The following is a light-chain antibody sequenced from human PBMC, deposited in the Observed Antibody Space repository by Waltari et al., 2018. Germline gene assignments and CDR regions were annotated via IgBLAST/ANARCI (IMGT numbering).Light chain of an antibody. CDR1: ERVGTD. CDR2: YAN. Sequence: EIVMTHSPVTMSVSPGEGVTLSCTASERVGTDVSWYRHKPGQPPRLLIYYANARATGVPARISGSGSGTDFTLTISSLEPEDFAFYYCQQSRQWPRRTFGQGTKLEI. V-gene: IGKV3D-15*01. J-gene: IGKJ2*01. CDR3: QQSRQWPRRT.